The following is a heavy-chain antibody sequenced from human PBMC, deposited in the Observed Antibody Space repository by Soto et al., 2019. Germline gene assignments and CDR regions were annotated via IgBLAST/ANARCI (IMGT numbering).Heavy chain of an antibody. CDR1: GYTFTGYY. CDR2: INPNSGGT. CDR3: AGDGGIAVAGTEVDY. D-gene: IGHD6-19*01. Sequence: ASVKVSCKASGYTFTGYYMHWVRQAPGQGLEWMGWINPNSGGTNYAQKFQGRVTMTRDTSISTAYMELSRLRSDDTAVYYCAGDGGIAVAGTEVDYWGQGTLVTVSS. J-gene: IGHJ4*02. V-gene: IGHV1-2*02.